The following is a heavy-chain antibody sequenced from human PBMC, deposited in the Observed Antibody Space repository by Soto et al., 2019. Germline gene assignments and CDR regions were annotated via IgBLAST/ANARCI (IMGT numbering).Heavy chain of an antibody. D-gene: IGHD4-17*01. CDR1: GFTFSSYS. J-gene: IGHJ4*02. V-gene: IGHV3-21*01. Sequence: GSLRLSCAASGFTFSSYSMNWVRQAPGKGLEWVSSISSSSSYIYYADSVKGRFTISRDNAKNSLYLQMNSLRAEDTAVYYCARGSPYGDYAFDYWGQGTLVTVSS. CDR3: ARGSPYGDYAFDY. CDR2: ISSSSSYI.